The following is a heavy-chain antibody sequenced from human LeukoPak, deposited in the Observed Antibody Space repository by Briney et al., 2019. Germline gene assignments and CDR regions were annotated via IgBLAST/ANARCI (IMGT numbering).Heavy chain of an antibody. J-gene: IGHJ3*02. V-gene: IGHV4-59*01. D-gene: IGHD7-27*01. CDR1: GGSLSSYY. Sequence: SETLSLTCTVYGGSLSSYYWSWIRQPPGKGLEWIGYIYYSGSTNYNPSLKSRVTISVDTSKNQFSLKLSSVTAADTAVYYCARGGTGDDAFGIWGQGTMVTVSS. CDR2: IYYSGST. CDR3: ARGGTGDDAFGI.